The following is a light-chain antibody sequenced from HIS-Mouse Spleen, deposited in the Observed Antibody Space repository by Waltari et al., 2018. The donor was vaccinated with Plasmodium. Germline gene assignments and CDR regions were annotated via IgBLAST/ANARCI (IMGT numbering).Light chain of an antibody. CDR3: QQYNNWPRGT. Sequence: EIVMTQSPATLSVSPGERATLSCRASQSVNSNLAWYQQKPGQAPRLRIYGASTRATGIPARFSGSGSGTEFTLTISSMQSEDFAVYYCQQYNNWPRGTFGQGTKVEIK. V-gene: IGKV3-15*01. CDR2: GAS. J-gene: IGKJ1*01. CDR1: QSVNSN.